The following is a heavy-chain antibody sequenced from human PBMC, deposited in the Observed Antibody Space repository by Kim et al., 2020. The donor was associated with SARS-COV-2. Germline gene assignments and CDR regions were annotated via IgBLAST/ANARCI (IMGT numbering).Heavy chain of an antibody. CDR3: ARNPGARPSSSNTRGY. J-gene: IGHJ4*02. V-gene: IGHV4-34*01. CDR1: GGSFSGYY. D-gene: IGHD6-13*01. Sequence: SETLSLTCAVYGGSFSGYYWSWIRQPPGKGLEWIGEINHSGSTNYNPSLKSRVTISVDTSKNQFSLKLSSVTAADTAVYYCARNPGARPSSSNTRGYWGQGTLVTVSS. CDR2: INHSGST.